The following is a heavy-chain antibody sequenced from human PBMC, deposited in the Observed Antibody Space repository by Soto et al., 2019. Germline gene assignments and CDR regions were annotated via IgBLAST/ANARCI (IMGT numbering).Heavy chain of an antibody. CDR3: ARLSNPWGNSVMDY. V-gene: IGHV1-18*01. CDR2: IRAYNGNT. Sequence: ASVKVSCKASGYTFTSYGISWVRQAPGQWLEWMGWIRAYNGNTNYAQKLQGRVTMTTDTSTSTAYMEMRSLRSDDTVVYYCARLSNPWGNSVMDYWGQGTLVTVSS. CDR1: GYTFTSYG. D-gene: IGHD3-16*01. J-gene: IGHJ4*02.